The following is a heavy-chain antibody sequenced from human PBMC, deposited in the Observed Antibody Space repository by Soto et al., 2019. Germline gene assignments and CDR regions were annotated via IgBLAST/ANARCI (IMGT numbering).Heavy chain of an antibody. CDR3: AGGGGADSSSWFDP. D-gene: IGHD6-6*01. J-gene: IGHJ5*02. CDR1: GGTFSSYA. CDR2: IIPIFGTA. V-gene: IGHV1-69*06. Sequence: QVQLVQSGAEVKKPGSSVKVSCKASGGTFSSYAISWVRQAPGQGLEWMGGIIPIFGTANYAQKFQGRVTIPREKSPGTAYMGVGRLGIGEPAGDYLAGGGGADSSSWFDPWGQGTLVTVSS.